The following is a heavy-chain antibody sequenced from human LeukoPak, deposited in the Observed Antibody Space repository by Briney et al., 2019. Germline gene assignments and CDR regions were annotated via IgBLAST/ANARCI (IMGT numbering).Heavy chain of an antibody. CDR1: GLTFGGHS. CDR2: INLDGSER. D-gene: IGHD6-13*01. J-gene: IGHJ4*02. V-gene: IGHV3-7*01. CDR3: GRVIAGAIDY. Sequence: GGSLRLSCEAAGLTFGGHSMAWVRQAPGKGLEWVANINLDGSERFYVDFVKGRFTISRDNADNSMYLQMNSLRAEDTAVYYCGRVIAGAIDYWGQGTLVTVSS.